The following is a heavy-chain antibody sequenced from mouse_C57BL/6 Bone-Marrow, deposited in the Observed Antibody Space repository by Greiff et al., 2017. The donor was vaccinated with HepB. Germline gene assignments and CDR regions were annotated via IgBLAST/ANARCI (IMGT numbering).Heavy chain of an antibody. CDR1: GYAFTNYL. J-gene: IGHJ3*01. CDR3: ARSVHRGFAY. Sequence: VKLQESGAELVRPGTSVKVSCKASGYAFTNYLIEWVKQRPGQGLEWIGVINPGSGGTNYNEKFKGKATLTADKSSSTAYMQLSSLTSEDSAVYFCARSVHRGFAYWGQGTLVTVSA. V-gene: IGHV1-54*01. CDR2: INPGSGGT.